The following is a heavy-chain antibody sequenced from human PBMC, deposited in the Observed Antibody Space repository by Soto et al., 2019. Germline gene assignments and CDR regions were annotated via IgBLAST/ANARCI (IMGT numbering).Heavy chain of an antibody. V-gene: IGHV4-30-2*01. CDR2: IYHSGST. CDR3: AAGGGLPRYY. CDR1: GGSISSGGYS. D-gene: IGHD5-12*01. Sequence: QLQLQESGSGLVKPAQTLSLTGAVSGGSISSGGYSWSWIRQPPGKGLEWIGYIYHSGSTYYNPSLKSRVTISVDRSKNQFSLKLSYVTAADTAVYYCAAGGGLPRYYWGQGTLVTVSS. J-gene: IGHJ4*02.